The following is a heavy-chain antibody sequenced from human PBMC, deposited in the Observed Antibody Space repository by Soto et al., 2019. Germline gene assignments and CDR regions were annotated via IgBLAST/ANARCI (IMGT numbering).Heavy chain of an antibody. CDR2: IYYSGST. Sequence: SETLSLTCTVSGGSVSSGSYYWSWIRQPPGKGLEWIGYIYYSGSTNYNPSLKSRVTISVDTSKNQFSLKLSSVTAADTAVYYCARVRSGVVITSDYWGQGTLVTVSS. V-gene: IGHV4-61*01. J-gene: IGHJ4*02. CDR3: ARVRSGVVITSDY. CDR1: GGSVSSGSYY. D-gene: IGHD3-3*01.